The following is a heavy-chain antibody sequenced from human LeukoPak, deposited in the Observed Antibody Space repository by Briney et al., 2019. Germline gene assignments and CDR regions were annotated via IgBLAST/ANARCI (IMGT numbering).Heavy chain of an antibody. J-gene: IGHJ6*03. D-gene: IGHD6-6*01. Sequence: ASVKVSCKASDYTFTSSGLNWVRQAPGQGLEWVGWISRDSTNGKFAQKLQGRVTMTIDTSTSTADMELRSLRSDDTALYYCAISSSVRYYYYMDVWGKGTAVTVSS. V-gene: IGHV1-18*01. CDR3: AISSSVRYYYYMDV. CDR2: ISRDSTNG. CDR1: DYTFTSSG.